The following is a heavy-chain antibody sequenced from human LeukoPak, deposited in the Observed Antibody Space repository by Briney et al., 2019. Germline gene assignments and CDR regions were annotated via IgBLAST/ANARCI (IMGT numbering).Heavy chain of an antibody. CDR3: ARVDSGTYVSY. J-gene: IGHJ4*02. V-gene: IGHV1-69*04. Sequence: SVNVSCKASGGTFSSYAISWVRPAPGQGLEWLGRIIPMLGIANYAQKFQGGVTITADKSTSTAYMELSSLRSEDTALYYCARVDSGTYVSYWGQGTQVTVSS. CDR2: IIPMLGIA. D-gene: IGHD3-10*01. CDR1: GGTFSSYA.